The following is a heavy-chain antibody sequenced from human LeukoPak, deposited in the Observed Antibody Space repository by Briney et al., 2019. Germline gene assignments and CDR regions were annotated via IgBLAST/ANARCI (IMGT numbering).Heavy chain of an antibody. CDR2: IKQDGSEK. D-gene: IGHD1-26*01. Sequence: PGGSLRLSCAASGFTFSSYWISWVRQAPGKGLEWVANIKQDGSEKYYVDSVKGRFTISRDNAKNSLYLQMNSLRAEDTAVYYCARDLPGWDYYFDYWGQGTLVTVSS. V-gene: IGHV3-7*01. CDR3: ARDLPGWDYYFDY. CDR1: GFTFSSYW. J-gene: IGHJ4*02.